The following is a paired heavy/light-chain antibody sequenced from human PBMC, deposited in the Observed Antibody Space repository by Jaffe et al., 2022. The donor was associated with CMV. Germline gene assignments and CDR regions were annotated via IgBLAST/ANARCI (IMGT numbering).Light chain of an antibody. V-gene: IGLV1-47*01. CDR3: AAWDDSLSGHVV. CDR1: SSNIGSNY. J-gene: IGLJ2*01. CDR2: RNN. Sequence: QSVLTQPPSASGTPGQRVTISCSGSSSNIGSNYVYWYQQLPGTAPKVFIYRNNQRPSGVPDRFSGSKSGTSASLAISGLRSEDEADYYCAAWDDSLSGHVVFGGGTKLTVL.
Heavy chain of an antibody. CDR2: ISGSGETT. V-gene: IGHV3-23*04. Sequence: EVQLVESGGGLVQPGGSLRLSCTVSGFTFHNYVMNWVRQAPGKGLEWVSGISGSGETTKHADSVKGRFTISRDNSKSTLDLQMNSLRPEDTAVYYCVSGLSSSWFDLFDYWGQGTLVSVSS. CDR1: GFTFHNYV. CDR3: VSGLSSSWFDLFDY. D-gene: IGHD6-13*01. J-gene: IGHJ4*02.